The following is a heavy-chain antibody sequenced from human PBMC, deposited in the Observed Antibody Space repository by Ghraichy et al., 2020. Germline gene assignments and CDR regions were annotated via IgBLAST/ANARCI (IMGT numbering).Heavy chain of an antibody. V-gene: IGHV3-21*01. D-gene: IGHD4-17*01. CDR2: ISSSSSYI. Sequence: GGSRRLSCAASGFTFSSYSMNWVRQAPGKGLEWVSSISSSSSYIYYADSVKGRFTISRDNAKNSLYLQMNSLRAEDTAVYYCASRTTVTDYYYYGMDVWGQGTTVTVSS. CDR3: ASRTTVTDYYYYGMDV. J-gene: IGHJ6*02. CDR1: GFTFSSYS.